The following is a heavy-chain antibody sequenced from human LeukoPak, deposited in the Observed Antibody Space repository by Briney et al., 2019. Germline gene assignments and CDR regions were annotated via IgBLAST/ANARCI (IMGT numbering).Heavy chain of an antibody. Sequence: ASVKVSCKASGYTFTGYYMHWVRQAPGQELEWMGWINPNSGGTNYAQKFQGRVTMTRDTSISTAYMELSRLRSDDTAVYYCARDPRRVYYDFWSGYTDWGQGTLVTVSS. V-gene: IGHV1-2*02. CDR1: GYTFTGYY. D-gene: IGHD3-3*01. CDR3: ARDPRRVYYDFWSGYTD. CDR2: INPNSGGT. J-gene: IGHJ4*02.